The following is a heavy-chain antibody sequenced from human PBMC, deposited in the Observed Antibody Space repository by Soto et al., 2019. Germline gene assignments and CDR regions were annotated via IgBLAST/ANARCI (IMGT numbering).Heavy chain of an antibody. Sequence: QVQLVESGGGVVQPGRSLRLSCAASGFTFSSYGMHWVRQAPGKGLEWVAVIWYDGSNKYYADSVKGRFTISRDNSKNTLYLQMNSLRAEDTAVYYCARLIVGATTWGQGTLVTVSS. D-gene: IGHD1-26*01. CDR1: GFTFSSYG. CDR3: ARLIVGATT. V-gene: IGHV3-33*01. CDR2: IWYDGSNK. J-gene: IGHJ5*02.